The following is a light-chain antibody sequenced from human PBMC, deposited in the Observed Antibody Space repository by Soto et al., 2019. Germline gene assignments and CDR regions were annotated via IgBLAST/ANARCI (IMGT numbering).Light chain of an antibody. CDR3: SSFTSRHTYV. V-gene: IGLV2-14*01. CDR2: DVS. J-gene: IGLJ1*01. CDR1: SSDIGGYNY. Sequence: QSALTQPASVSGSPGQSTTISCTGTSSDIGGYNYVSWYQQLPGEAPKLIIYDVSDRPSGVSTRFSGSKSGNTASLTISGLQAEDEGDYYCSSFTSRHTYVFGTGTKVTV.